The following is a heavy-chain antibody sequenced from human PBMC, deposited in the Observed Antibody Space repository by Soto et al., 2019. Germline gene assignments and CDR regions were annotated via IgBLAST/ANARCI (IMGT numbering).Heavy chain of an antibody. D-gene: IGHD3-22*01. CDR1: VGSISSYY. CDR2: IYTSGST. J-gene: IGHJ3*02. CDR3: ARDLFVANYYDSSGYYLTPSDAFDI. Sequence: SEPLSLPCTVSVGSISSYYWGWIRQPSVKVLEWVVLIYTSGSTNYNPSLKSRVTMSVDTSKNQFSLKLSSVTAADTAVYYCARDLFVANYYDSSGYYLTPSDAFDIWGQGTMVTVSS. V-gene: IGHV4-4*07.